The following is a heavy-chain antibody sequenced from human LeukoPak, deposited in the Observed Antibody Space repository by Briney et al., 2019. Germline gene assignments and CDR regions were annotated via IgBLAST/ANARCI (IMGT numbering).Heavy chain of an antibody. CDR3: TTGLIYYGPGSQGEDY. CDR1: GLTFRNAW. CDR2: IKSKTDGGTT. D-gene: IGHD3-10*01. V-gene: IGHV3-15*01. J-gene: IGHJ4*02. Sequence: GGSLRLSCAASGLTFRNAWMSWVRQAPGKGLEWVGRIKSKTDGGTTDYAAPVKDRFTISRDDSKSTLNLQMNSLKTEDTAVYYCTTGLIYYGPGSQGEDYWGQGTLVTVSS.